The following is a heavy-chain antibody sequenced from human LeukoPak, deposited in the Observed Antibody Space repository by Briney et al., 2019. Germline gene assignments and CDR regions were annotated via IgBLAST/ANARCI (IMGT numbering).Heavy chain of an antibody. CDR2: IKSKTDGGTT. D-gene: IGHD4-23*01. J-gene: IGHJ4*02. Sequence: GGSLRLSCAASGFTFSNYAMSWVRQAPGKGLEWVGRIKSKTDGGTTDYAAPVKGRFTISRDDSKNTLYLQMNSLKTEDTAVYYCTADDYGGNFDYWGQGTLVTVSS. V-gene: IGHV3-15*01. CDR3: TADDYGGNFDY. CDR1: GFTFSNYA.